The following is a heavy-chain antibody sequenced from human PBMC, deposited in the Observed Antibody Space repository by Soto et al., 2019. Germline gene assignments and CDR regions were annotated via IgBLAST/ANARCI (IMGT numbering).Heavy chain of an antibody. CDR2: IYYSGST. CDR1: GGSISSSSYY. D-gene: IGHD4-4*01. Sequence: SETLSLTCTVSGGSISSSSYYWGWIRQPPGKGLEWIGSIYYSGSTYYNPSLKSRVTISVDTSKNQFSLKLSSVTAADTAVYYCARLQTTVTTGLYFDYWGQGTLVTVSS. CDR3: ARLQTTVTTGLYFDY. J-gene: IGHJ4*02. V-gene: IGHV4-39*01.